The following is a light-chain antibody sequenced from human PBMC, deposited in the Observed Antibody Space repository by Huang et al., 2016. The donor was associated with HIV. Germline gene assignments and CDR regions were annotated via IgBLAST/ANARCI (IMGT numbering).Light chain of an antibody. CDR2: AAA. CDR3: QQYGSSQFT. CDR1: QSVASDY. J-gene: IGKJ3*01. Sequence: EIVLTQSPGTLSLSPGERATLSCRASQSVASDYLAWYQQKPGQAPRLVMSAAATRATGIPDRFSGGGSGTDFTRIISRLEPEDFAVYYCQQYGSSQFTFGPGTRVDIK. V-gene: IGKV3-20*01.